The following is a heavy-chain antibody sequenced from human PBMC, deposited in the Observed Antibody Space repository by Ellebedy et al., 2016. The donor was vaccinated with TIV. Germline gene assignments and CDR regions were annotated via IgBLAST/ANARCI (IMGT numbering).Heavy chain of an antibody. D-gene: IGHD2-2*01. CDR1: GFTFSSYA. CDR3: AREGVPAADWYYYYMDV. J-gene: IGHJ6*03. V-gene: IGHV3-23*01. CDR2: ISGSGGNT. Sequence: GESLKISXAASGFTFSSYAMSWVRQAPGKGLEWVSAISGSGGNTYYADSVKGRFTISRDNSKNTLYLQMNSLRAGDTAVYYCAREGVPAADWYYYYMDVWGKGTTVTVSS.